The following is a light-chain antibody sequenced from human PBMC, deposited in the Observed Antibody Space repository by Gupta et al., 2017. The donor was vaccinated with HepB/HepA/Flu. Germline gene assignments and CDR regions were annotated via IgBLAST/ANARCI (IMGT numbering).Light chain of an antibody. CDR2: GAS. CDR3: QQYGSKPLYK. J-gene: IGKJ2*01. Sequence: NVLTQSPDTLSLSPGERVTLSCRASQSLNKDYLAWYKQKPGQAPRLLIYGASSRDTGISDRFSGSGYGTDFTLTISGREPEDSAVYYCQQYGSKPLYKFGQGTKLEIK. V-gene: IGKV3-20*01. CDR1: QSLNKDY.